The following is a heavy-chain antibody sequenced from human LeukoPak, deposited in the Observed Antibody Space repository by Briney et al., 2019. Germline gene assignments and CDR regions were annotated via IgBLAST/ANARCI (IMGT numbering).Heavy chain of an antibody. CDR2: VHSSGST. CDR1: GDSITNDNYY. D-gene: IGHD1-26*01. V-gene: IGHV4-39*02. CDR3: ASLTGSYSLGYFDY. Sequence: SETMSLTCTVSGDSITNDNYYWNWIRQPPGKGLEWIGRVHSSGSTYYSPSLKSRVPVSADTSKNRFSLKLSSVTAADTAMYYCASLTGSYSLGYFDYWGQGTLVPVSS. J-gene: IGHJ4*02.